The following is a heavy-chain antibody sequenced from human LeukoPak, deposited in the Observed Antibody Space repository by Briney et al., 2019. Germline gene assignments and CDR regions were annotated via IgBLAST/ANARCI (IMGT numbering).Heavy chain of an antibody. CDR2: IIPIFGTA. CDR1: GGTFSSYA. J-gene: IGHJ6*03. Sequence: ASVKVSCKASGGTFSSYAISWVRQAPGQGLEWMGRIIPIFGTANYAQKFQGRVTITTDESTSTAYMELSSLRSEDTAVYYCASIPYYYGSGGYYYYYYYMDVWGKGTTVTVSS. V-gene: IGHV1-69*05. CDR3: ASIPYYYGSGGYYYYYYYMDV. D-gene: IGHD3-10*01.